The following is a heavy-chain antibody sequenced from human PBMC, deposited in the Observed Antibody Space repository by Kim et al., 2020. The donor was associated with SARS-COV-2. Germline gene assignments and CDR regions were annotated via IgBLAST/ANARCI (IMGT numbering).Heavy chain of an antibody. CDR2: ISYDGSNK. CDR1: GFTFSSYA. Sequence: GGSLRLSCAASGFTFSSYAMHWVRQAPGKGLEWVAVISYDGSNKYYADSVKGRFTISRDNSKNTLYLQMNSLRAEDTAVYYCARGYSSNYYYMDVWGQGT. J-gene: IGHJ6*03. V-gene: IGHV3-30-3*01. CDR3: ARGYSSNYYYMDV. D-gene: IGHD6-13*01.